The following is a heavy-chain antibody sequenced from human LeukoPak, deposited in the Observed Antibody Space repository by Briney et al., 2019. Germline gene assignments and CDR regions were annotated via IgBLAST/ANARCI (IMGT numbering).Heavy chain of an antibody. D-gene: IGHD2-2*03. CDR2: ISGSGGST. Sequence: PGGSLRLSCAASGFTFSSYAMRWVRQAPGKGLEWVSAISGSGGSTYYADSVKGRFTISRDDSKNTLYLQMNSLTAEDTAMYYCARLDIVLSWGQGALVTVSS. CDR1: GFTFSSYA. V-gene: IGHV3-23*01. J-gene: IGHJ5*02. CDR3: ARLDIVLS.